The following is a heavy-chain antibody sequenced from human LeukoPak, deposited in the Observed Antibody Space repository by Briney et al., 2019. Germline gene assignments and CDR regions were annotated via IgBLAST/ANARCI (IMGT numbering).Heavy chain of an antibody. CDR1: GFTFSSYA. CDR3: ARGGSSGNDYSGFDI. V-gene: IGHV3-53*04. J-gene: IGHJ3*02. CDR2: IHSGGST. Sequence: GGSLRLSCAASGFTFSSYAINWVRQAPGKGLEWVSVIHSGGSTLYADSVKGRFTISRHNSKNTLYLQVNSLRPEDTAVYFCARGGSSGNDYSGFDIWGQGTMVTVSS. D-gene: IGHD5-12*01.